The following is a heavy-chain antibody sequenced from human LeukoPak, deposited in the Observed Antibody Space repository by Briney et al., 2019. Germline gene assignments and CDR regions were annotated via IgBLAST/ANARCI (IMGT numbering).Heavy chain of an antibody. CDR2: IYWGDDK. V-gene: IGHV2-5*02. CDR3: AHSRYSYGSDY. Sequence: SGPTLVKPTQTLTLTCTFSGCSLSTSGVGVAWIRQPPGQALEWLALIYWGDDKRYSPSLKSRLTITKDTSKNQVVLTMTNVDPVDTATYYCAHSRYSYGSDYWGQGTLVTVSS. J-gene: IGHJ4*02. D-gene: IGHD5-18*01. CDR1: GCSLSTSGVG.